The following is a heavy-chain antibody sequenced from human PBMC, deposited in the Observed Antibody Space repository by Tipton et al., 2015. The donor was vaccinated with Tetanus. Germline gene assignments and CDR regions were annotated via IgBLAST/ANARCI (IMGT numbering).Heavy chain of an antibody. CDR1: GDYLSDYY. Sequence: AGLVKPSETLSLTCGVFGDYLSDYYWTWVRQPPGKGLEWIGEIQRGGSTNYNPSLKSRVSMSLDTSKNQISLRLTSVTAADTAVYYCARVLPVNRAGWGQGTPVTISS. V-gene: IGHV4-34*01. CDR3: ARVLPVNRAG. CDR2: IQRGGST. J-gene: IGHJ4*02. D-gene: IGHD4-17*01.